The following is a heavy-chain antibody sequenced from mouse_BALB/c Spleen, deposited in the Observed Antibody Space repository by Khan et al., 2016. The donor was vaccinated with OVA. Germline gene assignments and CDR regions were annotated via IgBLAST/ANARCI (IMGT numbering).Heavy chain of an antibody. CDR1: GYSITSDYA. D-gene: IGHD1-1*01. Sequence: VQLKESGPGLVKPSQSLSLTCTVTGYSITSDYAWNWIRQFPGNKLEWMGYISYSGNTKYKQSLKSRISITRDTSKNQFFLQLNSVTIDATATYYWARIYGGDFDYWGQGTTLTVSS. V-gene: IGHV3-2*02. CDR3: ARIYGGDFDY. J-gene: IGHJ2*01. CDR2: ISYSGNT.